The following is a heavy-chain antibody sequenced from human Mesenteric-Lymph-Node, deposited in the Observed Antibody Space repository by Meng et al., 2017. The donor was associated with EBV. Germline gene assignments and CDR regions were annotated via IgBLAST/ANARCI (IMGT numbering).Heavy chain of an antibody. CDR1: GGSRRPYY. D-gene: IGHD2-15*01. J-gene: IGHJ5*02. V-gene: IGHV4-59*07. Sequence: QGPLEESGPGRVNPSGTLSLTCTVSGGSRRPYYWRWIRQSPGKGLEWIGYIYYRGDTNYNPSLESRVTISIDTSKNQFSLQLTSLTAADTAVYYCTKVACRGGNCEVGRLDPWGQGTLVTVSS. CDR2: IYYRGDT. CDR3: TKVACRGGNCEVGRLDP.